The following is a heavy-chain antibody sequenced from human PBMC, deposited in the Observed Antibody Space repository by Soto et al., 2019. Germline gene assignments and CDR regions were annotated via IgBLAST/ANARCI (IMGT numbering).Heavy chain of an antibody. Sequence: QVQLVQSGAEVKKPGSSVKVSCKASGGTFSSYAISWVRQAPGQGLEWMGGIIPIFGTANYAQKFQGRVTITADESTSTAYMELSSLRSEDTAVYYCVRGGIVGATDAYYYYGMDVWGQGTTVTVSS. D-gene: IGHD1-26*01. J-gene: IGHJ6*02. V-gene: IGHV1-69*12. CDR2: IIPIFGTA. CDR1: GGTFSSYA. CDR3: VRGGIVGATDAYYYYGMDV.